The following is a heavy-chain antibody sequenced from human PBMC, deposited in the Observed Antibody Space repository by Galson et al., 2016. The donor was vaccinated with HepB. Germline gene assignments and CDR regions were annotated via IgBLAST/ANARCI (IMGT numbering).Heavy chain of an antibody. CDR1: GFAFSSSG. V-gene: IGHV3-48*02. D-gene: IGHD6-6*01. CDR2: ISTTIRTI. CDR3: ARELVRSAFDL. J-gene: IGHJ3*01. Sequence: SLRLSCAASGFAFSSSGINWVRQAPGKGLQWISYISTTIRTIYYADSVMGRFTISRDNAKNSVYLQMNSLRDDDTAVYYCARELVRSAFDLWGQGKMVTVSS.